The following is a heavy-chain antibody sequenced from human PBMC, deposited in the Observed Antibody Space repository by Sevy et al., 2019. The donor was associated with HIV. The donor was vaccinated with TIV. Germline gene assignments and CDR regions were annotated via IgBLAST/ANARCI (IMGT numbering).Heavy chain of an antibody. J-gene: IGHJ3*02. CDR3: AKDGTMVRGEGDI. CDR1: GFTFSSYA. V-gene: IGHV3-23*01. CDR2: ISGSGGST. D-gene: IGHD3-10*01. Sequence: GGSLRLSCAASGFTFSSYAMSWVRQAPGKGLKWVSAISGSGGSTYYADSVKGRFTISRDNSKTTLYLQMNSLRAEDTAVYYCAKDGTMVRGEGDIWGQGTMVTVSS.